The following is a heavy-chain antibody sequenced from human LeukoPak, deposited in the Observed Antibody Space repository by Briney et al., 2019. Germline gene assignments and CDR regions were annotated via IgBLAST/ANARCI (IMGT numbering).Heavy chain of an antibody. V-gene: IGHV4-34*01. J-gene: IGHJ5*02. Sequence: PSEXLSLTCAVYGGSFSGYYWSWLRQPPGKGLEWIGEINHSGSTNYNPSLKSRVTISVDTSKNQFSLKLSSVTAADTAVYYCARGPRWNYDWFDPWGQGTLVTVSS. D-gene: IGHD1-7*01. CDR2: INHSGST. CDR1: GGSFSGYY. CDR3: ARGPRWNYDWFDP.